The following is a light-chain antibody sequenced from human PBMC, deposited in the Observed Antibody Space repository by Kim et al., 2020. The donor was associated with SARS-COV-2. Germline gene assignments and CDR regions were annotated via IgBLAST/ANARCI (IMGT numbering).Light chain of an antibody. V-gene: IGLV3-1*01. CDR3: QAWDSPYVV. CDR2: QDS. Sequence: SYELTQPPSVSESPGQTASITCSGDKLGDKYACWYQQKPGQSPVLVIYQDSKRPSGIPERFSGSNSGNTATLTISGTQAMDEADYYCQAWDSPYVVFGGGTQLTVL. CDR1: KLGDKY. J-gene: IGLJ2*01.